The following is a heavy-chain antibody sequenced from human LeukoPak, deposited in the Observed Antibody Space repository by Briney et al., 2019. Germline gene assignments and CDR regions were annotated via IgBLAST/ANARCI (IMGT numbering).Heavy chain of an antibody. CDR1: GGSFSGYY. CDR3: ARDPYRYSSGWYSGSGWFDP. Sequence: PSETLSLTCAVYGGSFSGYYWSWIRQPPGKGLEWIGEINHSGSTNYNPSLKSRVTISVDTSKNQFSLKLSSVTAADTAVYYCARDPYRYSSGWYSGSGWFDPWGQGTLVTASS. D-gene: IGHD6-19*01. V-gene: IGHV4-34*01. J-gene: IGHJ5*02. CDR2: INHSGST.